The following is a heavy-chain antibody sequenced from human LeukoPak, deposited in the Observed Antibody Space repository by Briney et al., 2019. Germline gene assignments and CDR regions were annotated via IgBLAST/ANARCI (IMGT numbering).Heavy chain of an antibody. D-gene: IGHD3-3*01. CDR1: GGSISSGNYY. Sequence: SETLSLTCTVSGGSISSGNYYWSWIRQPAGRGLEWIGHIYTSGTTDYNPSLQSRVTISVDMSKNQFSLKLSSVTAADTAVYYCARQIRERFLEWPWGWFDPWGQGTLVTVSS. V-gene: IGHV4-61*09. J-gene: IGHJ5*02. CDR2: IYTSGTT. CDR3: ARQIRERFLEWPWGWFDP.